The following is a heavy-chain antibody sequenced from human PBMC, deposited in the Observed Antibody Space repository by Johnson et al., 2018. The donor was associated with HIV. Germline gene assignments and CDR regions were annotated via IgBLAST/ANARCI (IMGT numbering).Heavy chain of an antibody. D-gene: IGHD6-6*01. V-gene: IGHV3-30*03. J-gene: IGHJ3*02. CDR2: ISYDGSNK. CDR1: GFTFSSYG. CDR3: ARGAIKYSSSWLGAFDI. Sequence: QVQLVESGGGVVQPGRSLRLSCAASGFTFSSYGMHWVRQAPGKGLDWVAVISYDGSNKYYADSVKGRFTISRDNSKNTLYLQMNSLRAEDTAVYYCARGAIKYSSSWLGAFDIWGQGTMVTVSS.